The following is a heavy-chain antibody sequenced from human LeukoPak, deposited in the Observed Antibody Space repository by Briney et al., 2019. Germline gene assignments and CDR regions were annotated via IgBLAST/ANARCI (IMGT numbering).Heavy chain of an antibody. Sequence: PGGSLRLSCAASGFTFSSYSMNWVRQAPGKGLEWVSSISSSSSYIYYADSVKGRFTISRDNSQNSLSLQMSSLKTEDTAVYYCARGRGGNYYNYFDYWGQGTLVTVSS. CDR3: ARGRGGNYYNYFDY. D-gene: IGHD2-15*01. CDR1: GFTFSSYS. V-gene: IGHV3-21*01. CDR2: ISSSSSYI. J-gene: IGHJ4*02.